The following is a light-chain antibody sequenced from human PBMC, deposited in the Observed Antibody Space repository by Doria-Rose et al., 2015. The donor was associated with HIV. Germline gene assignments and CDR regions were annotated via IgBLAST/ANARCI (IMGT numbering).Light chain of an antibody. V-gene: IGKV3-20*01. J-gene: IGKJ1*01. CDR2: DGS. Sequence: EIVMTQSPGTLSLSPGERATLSRRASQSFSSTYLAWYQQKPGQAPSLLIYDGSTRATGIPDRFSASGSRTDFTLTINRLEPEDFALYYCHQYGTSWTFGQGTKVEI. CDR3: HQYGTSWT. CDR1: QSFSSTY.